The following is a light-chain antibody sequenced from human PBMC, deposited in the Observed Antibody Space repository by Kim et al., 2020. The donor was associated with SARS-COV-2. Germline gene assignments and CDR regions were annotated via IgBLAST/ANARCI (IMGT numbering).Light chain of an antibody. Sequence: DIVMTQSPDSLAVSLGERASINFKSSQSVLYSSNNRNYLAWYQQKPRQPPKLLIFWASTRESGVPDRFSGSGSGTDFTLTISSLQAEDVAVYYCQHYFDPPFAFGQGTKVDIK. CDR2: WAS. CDR1: QSVLYSSNNRNY. CDR3: QHYFDPPFA. J-gene: IGKJ2*01. V-gene: IGKV4-1*01.